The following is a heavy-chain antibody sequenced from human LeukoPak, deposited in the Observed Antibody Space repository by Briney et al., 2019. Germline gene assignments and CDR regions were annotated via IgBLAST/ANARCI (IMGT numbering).Heavy chain of an antibody. CDR2: IRSKAYGGTT. CDR3: TRERVVKDYYYMDV. D-gene: IGHD3-3*01. Sequence: PGGSLRLSCTASGFTFGDYAMSWVRQAPGKGLEWVGFIRSKAYGGTTEYAASVKGRFTISRDDSKSIAYLQMNSLKTEDTAVYYRTRERVVKDYYYMDVWGKGTTVTVSS. CDR1: GFTFGDYA. J-gene: IGHJ6*03. V-gene: IGHV3-49*04.